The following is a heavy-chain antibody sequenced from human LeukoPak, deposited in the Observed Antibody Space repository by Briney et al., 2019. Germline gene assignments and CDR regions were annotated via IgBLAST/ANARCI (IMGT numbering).Heavy chain of an antibody. CDR1: GFTFDDYG. Sequence: PGGSLRLSCEASGFTFDDYGMSWVRQGPGKGLECVSAISGSGGTTYYADSVKGRFSISRDNSKNTLYLQMNSLRAEDTAVYFCAKQPANWGRAFDIWGQGTMLTVSP. CDR3: AKQPANWGRAFDI. D-gene: IGHD7-27*01. J-gene: IGHJ3*02. V-gene: IGHV3-23*01. CDR2: ISGSGGTT.